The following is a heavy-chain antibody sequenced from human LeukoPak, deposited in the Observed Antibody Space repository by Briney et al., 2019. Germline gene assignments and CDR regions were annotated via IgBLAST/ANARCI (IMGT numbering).Heavy chain of an antibody. CDR2: TYYRSKWYN. CDR1: GDSFSSNSAA. CDR3: ARGTMTTVTPNWFDH. Sequence: SQTLSLTCAISGDSFSSNSAAWHWIRQSPSRGLEWLGRTYYRSKWYNDYAVSVKSRITINPDTSKNQFSLQLNSVTPEDTAVYYCARGTMTTVTPNWFDHWGQGILVTVSS. J-gene: IGHJ5*02. V-gene: IGHV6-1*01. D-gene: IGHD4-11*01.